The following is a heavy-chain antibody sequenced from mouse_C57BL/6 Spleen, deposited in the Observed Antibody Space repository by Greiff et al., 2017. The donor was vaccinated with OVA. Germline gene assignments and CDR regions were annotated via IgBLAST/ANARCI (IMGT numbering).Heavy chain of an antibody. J-gene: IGHJ2*01. CDR3: ARTGTRYYFDY. Sequence: EVQLVESGGGLVKPGGSLKLSCAASGFTFSDYGMHWVRQAPEKGLEWVAYISSGSSTIYYADTVKGRFTISRDNAKNTLFLQMTSLRSEDTAMYYCARTGTRYYFDYWGQGTTLTVSS. V-gene: IGHV5-17*01. CDR1: GFTFSDYG. CDR2: ISSGSSTI. D-gene: IGHD4-1*01.